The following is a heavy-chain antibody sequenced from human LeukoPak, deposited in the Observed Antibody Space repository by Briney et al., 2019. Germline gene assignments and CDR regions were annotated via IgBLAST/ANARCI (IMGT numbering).Heavy chain of an antibody. CDR3: ARDSYGDYGSPYYYYYMDV. D-gene: IGHD4-17*01. Sequence: SETLSLTCTVSGGSISSYYWSWIRQPAGKGLEWIGRIYTSGSTNYNPSLKSRVTMSVDTSKNQFSLKLSSVTAADTAVYYCARDSYGDYGSPYYYYYMDVWGKGTTVTISS. CDR2: IYTSGST. CDR1: GGSISSYY. V-gene: IGHV4-4*07. J-gene: IGHJ6*03.